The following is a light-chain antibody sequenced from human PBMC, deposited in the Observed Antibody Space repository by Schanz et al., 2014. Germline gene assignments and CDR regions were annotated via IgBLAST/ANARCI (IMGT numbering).Light chain of an antibody. Sequence: QSALTQPASVSGSPGQSITISCTGTSNDVQFFNLVSWYQHHPGKASKLMIYEVSERPSGVPDRFSGSKSGNTASLTVSGLQAEDEADYYCSSYAGSNNLVFGGGTKLTVL. CDR2: EVS. CDR1: SNDVQFFNL. CDR3: SSYAGSNNLV. V-gene: IGLV2-23*02. J-gene: IGLJ2*01.